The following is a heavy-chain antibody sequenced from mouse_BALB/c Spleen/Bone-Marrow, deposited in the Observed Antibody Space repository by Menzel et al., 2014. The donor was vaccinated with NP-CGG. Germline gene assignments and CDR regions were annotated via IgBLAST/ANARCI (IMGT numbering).Heavy chain of an antibody. CDR3: AREGYASTAWFAY. Sequence: VQLVESGPELVRPGVSVKISCKGSGYTFTDYAMHWVKRSHAKSLEWIGVINTYSGNTNYNQNFKGKATMTVDKSSSTAFMELARLTYEDSAIYYCAREGYASTAWFAYWGQGTLVTVSA. CDR1: GYTFTDYA. CDR2: INTYSGNT. D-gene: IGHD1-1*01. V-gene: IGHV1-67*01. J-gene: IGHJ3*01.